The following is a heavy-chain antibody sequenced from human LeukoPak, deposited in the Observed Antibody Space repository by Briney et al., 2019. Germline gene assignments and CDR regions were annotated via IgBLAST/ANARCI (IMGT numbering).Heavy chain of an antibody. CDR2: IYHSGST. CDR3: VRDIPSGYFDY. V-gene: IGHV4-4*02. CDR1: GGSISSSNW. Sequence: PSGTLSLTCAVSGGSISSSNWWSWVRQPPGKGLEWIGEIYHSGSTNYNPSLTSRVTISVDTSKNQFSLKLSSVTAADTALYYCVRDIPSGYFDYWGQGTLVTVSS. J-gene: IGHJ4*02. D-gene: IGHD3-22*01.